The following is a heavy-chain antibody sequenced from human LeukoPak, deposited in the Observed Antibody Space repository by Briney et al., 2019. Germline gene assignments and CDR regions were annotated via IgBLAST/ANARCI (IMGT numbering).Heavy chain of an antibody. CDR2: ISQSGRT. CDR1: GGSFNDFY. D-gene: IGHD3-10*01. V-gene: IGHV4-34*01. J-gene: IGHJ4*02. Sequence: SETLSLTCAVYGGSFNDFYGSWIRQSPGKGLEWIGEISQSGRTNYNPSLRSRVTTSIDTSKNQFSLKLNSVTAADTAVYYCARGHVPRDWGQGNLVIVSS. CDR3: ARGHVPRD.